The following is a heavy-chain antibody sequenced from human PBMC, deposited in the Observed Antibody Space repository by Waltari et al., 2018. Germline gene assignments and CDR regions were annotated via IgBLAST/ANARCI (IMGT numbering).Heavy chain of an antibody. Sequence: QLQLQESGPGLVKPSETLSLTCTVSRSSIRHNNYYCGWVRQPPGKGLEWIGSFYKSGTTYYNPSLKSRVTISVDTSNNQFSLKLNSVTAADTAVYYCVRGYPDIVATISDYWGQGTLVIVSS. D-gene: IGHD5-12*01. V-gene: IGHV4-39*07. CDR1: RSSIRHNNYY. CDR2: FYKSGTT. CDR3: VRGYPDIVATISDY. J-gene: IGHJ4*02.